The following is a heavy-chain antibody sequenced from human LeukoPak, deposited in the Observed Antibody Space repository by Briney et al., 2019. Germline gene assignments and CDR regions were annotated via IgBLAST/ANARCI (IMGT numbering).Heavy chain of an antibody. Sequence: PSETLSLTCAVYGGSFSGYYWSWIRQPPGKGLEWIGEINHSGSTNYNPSLKSRVTISVDTSKNQFSLKLSSVTAADTAVYYCALGYYFESSGTEEKYWGQGTLVTVSS. V-gene: IGHV4-34*01. CDR2: INHSGST. D-gene: IGHD3-22*01. J-gene: IGHJ4*02. CDR1: GGSFSGYY. CDR3: ALGYYFESSGTEEKY.